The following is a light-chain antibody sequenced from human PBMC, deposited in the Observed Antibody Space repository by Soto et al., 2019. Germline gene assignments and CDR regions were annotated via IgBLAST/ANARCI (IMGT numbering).Light chain of an antibody. CDR3: CSYAGSDTMI. V-gene: IGLV2-23*01. CDR2: EGT. Sequence: QSALTQPASVSGSPGQSITISCTGTSSNVGSYNLVSWYQQHPGEAPKLMIYEGTKRPSGVSNRFSGSKSVNTASLTISGLQPEDAADYYCCSYAGSDTMIFGGGTKLTVL. CDR1: SSNVGSYNL. J-gene: IGLJ2*01.